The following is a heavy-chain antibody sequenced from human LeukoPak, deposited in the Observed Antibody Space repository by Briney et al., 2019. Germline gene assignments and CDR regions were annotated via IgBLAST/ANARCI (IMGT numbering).Heavy chain of an antibody. D-gene: IGHD3-22*01. Sequence: SGPTLVKPTQTLTLTCTFSGFSLSTSGMCVSWIRQPPGKALEWLARIDWDDDKYYSTSLKTRLTISKDTSKNQVVLTMTNMDPVDTATYYCARGLSSGYYPIFDYWGQGTLVTVSS. CDR3: ARGLSSGYYPIFDY. CDR1: GFSLSTSGMC. V-gene: IGHV2-70*11. CDR2: IDWDDDK. J-gene: IGHJ4*02.